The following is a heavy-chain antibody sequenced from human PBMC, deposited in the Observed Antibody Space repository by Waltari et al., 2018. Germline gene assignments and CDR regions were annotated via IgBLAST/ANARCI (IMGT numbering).Heavy chain of an antibody. D-gene: IGHD6-13*01. CDR2: IKQDGSEK. V-gene: IGHV3-7*04. J-gene: IGHJ4*02. CDR1: GFTFSSYW. Sequence: EVQLVESGGGLVQPGGSLRLSCAASGFTFSSYWMSWVRQAPGKGVEWVANIKQDGSEKYYVDSVKGRFTISRDNAKNSLYLQMNSLRAEDTAVYYCVWGDGTAAVDYWGQGTLVTVSS. CDR3: VWGDGTAAVDY.